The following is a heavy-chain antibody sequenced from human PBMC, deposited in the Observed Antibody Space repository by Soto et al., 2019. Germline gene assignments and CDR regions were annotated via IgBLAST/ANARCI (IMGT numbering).Heavy chain of an antibody. CDR2: FDPEDGET. J-gene: IGHJ6*02. CDR3: ATGTVPVVPAAMQLKYYYYYYGMDV. Sequence: GASVKVSCKASGYTFTSYDINWVRQATGQGLEWMGGFDPEDGETIYAQKFQGRVTMTEDTSTDTAYMELSSLRSEDTAVYYCATGTVPVVPAAMQLKYYYYYYGMDVWGQGTTVTVSS. CDR1: GYTFTSYD. V-gene: IGHV1-24*01. D-gene: IGHD2-2*01.